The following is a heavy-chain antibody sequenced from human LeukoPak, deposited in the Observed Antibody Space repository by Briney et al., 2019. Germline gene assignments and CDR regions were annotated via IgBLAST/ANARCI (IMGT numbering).Heavy chain of an antibody. Sequence: GSLRLSCAASGFTFSSYSMNWVRQPPGKGLEWIGEINHSGSTNYNPPLKSRVTISVDTSKNQCSLKLSSVTAADTAVYYCARPRGFGAPYAFDIWGQGTMVTVSS. CDR2: INHSGST. V-gene: IGHV4-34*01. D-gene: IGHD3-10*01. J-gene: IGHJ3*02. CDR1: GFTFSSYS. CDR3: ARPRGFGAPYAFDI.